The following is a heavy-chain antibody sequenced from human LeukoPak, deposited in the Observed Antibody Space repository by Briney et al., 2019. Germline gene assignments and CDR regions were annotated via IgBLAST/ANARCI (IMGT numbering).Heavy chain of an antibody. V-gene: IGHV4-31*03. CDR3: ARGPRVFDY. J-gene: IGHJ4*02. Sequence: SETLSLTCTVSGGSISSGGYYWGWVRQHPGKGLEWIGHIYYSASTNYNPSLKSRVTISVDTSKNQFSLKLSSVTAADTAVYYCARGPRVFDYWGQGTLVTVPS. CDR1: GGSISSGGYY. CDR2: IYYSAST.